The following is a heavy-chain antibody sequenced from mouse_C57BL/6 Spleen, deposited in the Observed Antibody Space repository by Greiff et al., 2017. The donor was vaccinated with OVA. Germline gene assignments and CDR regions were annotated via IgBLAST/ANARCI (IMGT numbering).Heavy chain of an antibody. V-gene: IGHV14-3*01. CDR3: ATEGTTVVADAMDY. CDR2: IDPANGNT. Sequence: VQLQQSVAELVRPGASVKLSCTASGFYIKNTYMHWVKQRPEQGLEWIGRIDPANGNTKYAPKFQGKATITADTSSNTAYLQLSSLTSEDTAIYYCATEGTTVVADAMDYWGQGTSVTVSS. D-gene: IGHD1-1*01. J-gene: IGHJ4*01. CDR1: GFYIKNTY.